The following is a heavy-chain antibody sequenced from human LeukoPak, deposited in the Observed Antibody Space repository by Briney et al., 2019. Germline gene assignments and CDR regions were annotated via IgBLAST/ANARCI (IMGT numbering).Heavy chain of an antibody. J-gene: IGHJ4*02. CDR3: ASGGAEDY. V-gene: IGHV3-48*01. CDR2: ISSSSSTI. D-gene: IGHD3-16*01. CDR1: GFAFSSYS. Sequence: GGSLRLSCAASGFAFSSYSMNWVRQAPGKGLEWVSYISSSSSTIYYADSVKGRFTISRDNAKNSLYLQMNSLRAEDTAVYYCASGGAEDYWGQGPLVTVSS.